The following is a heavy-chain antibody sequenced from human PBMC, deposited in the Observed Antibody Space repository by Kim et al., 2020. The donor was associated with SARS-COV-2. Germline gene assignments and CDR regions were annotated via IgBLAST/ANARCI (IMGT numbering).Heavy chain of an antibody. J-gene: IGHJ5*02. CDR2: IRSPAYGATT. CDR3: ARDGYYDTSGYYGGNWFDP. D-gene: IGHD3-22*01. CDR1: GFTFGDFA. Sequence: GGSLRLSCTSPGFTFGDFAMTWFRQPPGKGPEWVGLIRSPAYGATTEYAASVKGRFTISRDDSQSIAYLQMNSLKIEDTAVYYCARDGYYDTSGYYGGNWFDPWGQGTLVTVSS. V-gene: IGHV3-49*03.